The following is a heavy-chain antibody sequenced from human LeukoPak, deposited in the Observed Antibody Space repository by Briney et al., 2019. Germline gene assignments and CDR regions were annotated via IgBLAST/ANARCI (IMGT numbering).Heavy chain of an antibody. D-gene: IGHD4-17*01. CDR1: GGYISSYY. Sequence: TSETLSLTCTVSGGYISSYYWSWIRQPPGKGLEWIGYIYYSGSTNYNPSLKSRVTISVDTSKNQFSLKLSSVTAADTAVYYCARQDYGDYFGYYYYYMDVWGKGTTVTVSS. CDR2: IYYSGST. J-gene: IGHJ6*03. CDR3: ARQDYGDYFGYYYYYMDV. V-gene: IGHV4-59*01.